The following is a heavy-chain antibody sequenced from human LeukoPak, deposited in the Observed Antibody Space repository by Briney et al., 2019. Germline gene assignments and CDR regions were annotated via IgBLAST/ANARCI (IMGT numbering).Heavy chain of an antibody. Sequence: GGPLRLSCVAFGFTFSSYAMSWVRQAPGKGLEWVSAISGSGGSTYYADSVKGRFTISRDNSKNTLYLQMNSLRAEDTAVYYCAKIMGSSWYLYYFDYWGQGTLVTVSS. CDR3: AKIMGSSWYLYYFDY. J-gene: IGHJ4*02. V-gene: IGHV3-23*01. D-gene: IGHD6-13*01. CDR1: GFTFSSYA. CDR2: ISGSGGST.